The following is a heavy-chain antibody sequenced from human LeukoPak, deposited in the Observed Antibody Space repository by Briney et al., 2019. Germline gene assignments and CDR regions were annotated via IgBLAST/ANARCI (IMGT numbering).Heavy chain of an antibody. D-gene: IGHD3-9*01. CDR1: GYTFISYD. CDR3: ARGRGYDILTGDDY. CDR2: MNPNSGNT. Sequence: ASVKVSCKASGYTFISYDINWVRQATGQGLEWMGWMNPNSGNTGYAQKFQGRVTMTRNTSISTAYMELSSLRSEDTAVYYCARGRGYDILTGDDYWGQGTLVTVSS. V-gene: IGHV1-8*01. J-gene: IGHJ4*02.